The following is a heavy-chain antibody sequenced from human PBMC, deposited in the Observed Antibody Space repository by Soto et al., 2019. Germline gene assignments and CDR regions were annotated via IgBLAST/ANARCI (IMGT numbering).Heavy chain of an antibody. J-gene: IGHJ4*02. CDR3: ARHRYSNWIDY. V-gene: IGHV4-39*01. D-gene: IGHD4-4*01. CDR2: IYYSGST. Sequence: LSLTCPVSGGSISSSSYYWGWIRQPPGKGLEWSGIIYYSGSTYYNPSLKSRVTISVDTSKNQFSLKLSSVTAAATAVYYCARHRYSNWIDYWGQGTLVTVSS. CDR1: GGSISSSSYY.